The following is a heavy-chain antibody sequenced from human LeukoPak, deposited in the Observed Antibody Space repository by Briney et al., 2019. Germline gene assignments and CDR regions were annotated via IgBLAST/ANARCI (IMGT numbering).Heavy chain of an antibody. J-gene: IGHJ4*02. V-gene: IGHV4-59*11. D-gene: IGHD3-22*01. Sequence: SETLSLTCVVSGGSLSTHHWSWIRQSPGRGLEWIGYISDSGGTNYNPSLKSRVTISVDTSKNQFSLMLSSVTAADTAVYYCARGYDSSAYYPFNYWGQGTLVTVSS. CDR2: ISDSGGT. CDR3: ARGYDSSAYYPFNY. CDR1: GGSLSTHH.